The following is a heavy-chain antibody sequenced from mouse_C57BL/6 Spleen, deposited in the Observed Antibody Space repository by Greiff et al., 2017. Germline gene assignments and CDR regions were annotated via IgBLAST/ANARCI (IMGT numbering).Heavy chain of an antibody. D-gene: IGHD1-1*01. V-gene: IGHV1-62-2*01. CDR2: FYPGSGSI. J-gene: IGHJ3*01. Sequence: QVQLQQSGAELVKPGASVKLSCKASGYTFTEYTIHWVKQRSGQGLEWIGWFYPGSGSIKYNEKFKDKATLTADKSSSTVYMELSRLTSEDAAVYFCARHEVNGSSYKAWFAYWGQGTLVTVSA. CDR1: GYTFTEYT. CDR3: ARHEVNGSSYKAWFAY.